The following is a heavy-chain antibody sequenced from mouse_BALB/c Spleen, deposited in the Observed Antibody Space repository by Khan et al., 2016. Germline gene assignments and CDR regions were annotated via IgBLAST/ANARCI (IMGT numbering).Heavy chain of an antibody. V-gene: IGHV3-6*02. D-gene: IGHD2-1*01. J-gene: IGHJ3*01. CDR3: ATYGTYEGFAY. CDR1: GYSITSGYY. CDR2: ISYDGSN. Sequence: EVQLQESGPGLVKPSQSLSLTCSVTGYSITSGYYWNWIRQFPGNKLEWMGYISYDGSNNYNPSLKNRISITRETSKNQFFLKLNSVTTEDTATYYCATYGTYEGFAYWGQGTLVTVSA.